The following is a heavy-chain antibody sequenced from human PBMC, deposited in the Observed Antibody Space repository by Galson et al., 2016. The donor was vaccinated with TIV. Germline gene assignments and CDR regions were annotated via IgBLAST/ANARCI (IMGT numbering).Heavy chain of an antibody. CDR2: IYPDDSDT. J-gene: IGHJ3*02. CDR1: GYSFATNW. CDR3: ARHPLSRAFDI. Sequence: QSGAEVKKPGESLKISCKGSGYSFATNWIGWVRQMPGKGLEWMGIIYPDDSDTRYSPSFQGQVTISANKSISTAYVQWSSLKASDTAMYFCARHPLSRAFDIWGQGTVVTVSS. V-gene: IGHV5-51*01.